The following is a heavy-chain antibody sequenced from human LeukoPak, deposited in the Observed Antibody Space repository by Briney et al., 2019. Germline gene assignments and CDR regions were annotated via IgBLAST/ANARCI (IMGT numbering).Heavy chain of an antibody. CDR1: GYTFGKYW. CDR2: IKLDGSEK. Sequence: GGSLRLSCVASGYTFGKYWMSWVRQAPGKGLEWVANIKLDGSEKNYVDSVKGRFTISRDNTKNSLYLQMNSLRVEDTAVFYCARDQYDTWSRRGNFDSWGQGTLVIVSS. V-gene: IGHV3-7*03. J-gene: IGHJ4*02. CDR3: ARDQYDTWSRRGNFDS. D-gene: IGHD3-3*01.